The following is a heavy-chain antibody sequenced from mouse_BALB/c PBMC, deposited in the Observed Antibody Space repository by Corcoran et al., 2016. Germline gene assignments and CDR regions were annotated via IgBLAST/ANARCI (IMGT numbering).Heavy chain of an antibody. CDR1: WYTFTNYG. J-gene: IGHJ4*01. CDR3: AREPRAMDY. Sequence: QILLVQSGPELKKPGETVKISCKASWYTFTNYGMNWVKQAPGKGLKWMGWINTYTGEPTYADDFKGRFAFSLETSASTAYLQINNLKNEDTATYFCAREPRAMDYWGQGTSVTVSS. V-gene: IGHV9-3-1*01. CDR2: INTYTGEP.